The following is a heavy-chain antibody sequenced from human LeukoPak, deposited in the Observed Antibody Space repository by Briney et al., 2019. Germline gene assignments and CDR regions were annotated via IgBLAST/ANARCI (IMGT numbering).Heavy chain of an antibody. V-gene: IGHV1-69*06. CDR2: IIPIFGTA. CDR1: GGTFSSYA. Sequence: SVRVSCKASGGTFSSYAISWVRQAPGQGLEWMGGIIPIFGTANYAQKFQGRVTITADKSTSTAYMELSSLRSEDTAVYYCARAYCSSTSCPLDYWGQGTLVTVSS. CDR3: ARAYCSSTSCPLDY. D-gene: IGHD2-2*01. J-gene: IGHJ4*02.